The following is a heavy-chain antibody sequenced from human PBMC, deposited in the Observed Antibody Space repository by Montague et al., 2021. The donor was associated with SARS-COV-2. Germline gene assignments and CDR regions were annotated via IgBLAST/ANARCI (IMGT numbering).Heavy chain of an antibody. Sequence: SETLSLTCAVYGGSFSGYYWSWIRQPPGKGLEWMGEINHSGSTNYNPSLKSRVTISVDTTKNQFSLKLSSVTAADTAVYYCARGRTGTTFYYYYYYGMDVWGQGTTVTVSS. CDR1: GGSFSGYY. CDR2: INHSGST. V-gene: IGHV4-34*01. J-gene: IGHJ6*02. D-gene: IGHD1-7*01. CDR3: ARGRTGTTFYYYYYYGMDV.